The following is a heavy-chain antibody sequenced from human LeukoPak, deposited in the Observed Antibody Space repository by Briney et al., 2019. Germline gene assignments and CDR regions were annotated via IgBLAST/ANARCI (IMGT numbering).Heavy chain of an antibody. CDR1: GFTFSSYW. CDR2: IKQDGSEK. D-gene: IGHD3-3*01. J-gene: IGHJ6*03. CDR3: ARDSRSYDFWSGYHYYYYYMDV. V-gene: IGHV3-7*01. Sequence: GGSLRLSCAASGFTFSSYWMSWVRQAPGKGLEWVANIKQDGSEKYYVDSVKGRFTISRDNAKNSLYLQMNSLRAEDTAVYYCARDSRSYDFWSGYHYYYYYMDVWGKGTTVTVSS.